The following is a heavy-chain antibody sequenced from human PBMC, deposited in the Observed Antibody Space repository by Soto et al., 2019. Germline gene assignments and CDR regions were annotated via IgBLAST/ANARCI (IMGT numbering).Heavy chain of an antibody. CDR3: AKDMLATMIVVVITLDY. V-gene: IGHV3-23*01. Sequence: GGSLRLSCAASGFTFSSYAMSWVRQAPGKGLEWVSAISGSGGSTYYADSVKGRFTISRDNSKNTLYLQMNSLRAEDTAVYYCAKDMLATMIVVVITLDYWGLGTLVTVSS. CDR1: GFTFSSYA. D-gene: IGHD3-22*01. J-gene: IGHJ4*02. CDR2: ISGSGGST.